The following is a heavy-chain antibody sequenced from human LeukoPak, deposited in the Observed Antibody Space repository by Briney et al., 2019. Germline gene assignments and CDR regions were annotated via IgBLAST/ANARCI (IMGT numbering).Heavy chain of an antibody. Sequence: GGSLRLSCAASGFTFSSYGMHWVRQAPGKGLEWVAVISYDGSNKYYADSVKGRFTISRDNSKNTLYLQMNSLRAEDTAVYYCARAQQWLHTTEYFQHWGRGTLVTVSS. D-gene: IGHD6-19*01. V-gene: IGHV3-30*03. CDR1: GFTFSSYG. J-gene: IGHJ1*01. CDR2: ISYDGSNK. CDR3: ARAQQWLHTTEYFQH.